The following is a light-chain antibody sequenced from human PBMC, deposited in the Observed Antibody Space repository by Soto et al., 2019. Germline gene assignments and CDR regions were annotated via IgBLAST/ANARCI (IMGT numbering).Light chain of an antibody. J-gene: IGLJ2*01. CDR2: DVS. CDR3: CLYAGSYTLDVV. Sequence: QSVLTQPRSVSGSPGQSVTISCTGTSSDVGGYNYVSWYQQHPGKAPKLMIYDVSKRPSGVPDRFSGSKSGNTASLTISGLQAEDEADYYCCLYAGSYTLDVVFGGGTKLTVL. V-gene: IGLV2-11*01. CDR1: SSDVGGYNY.